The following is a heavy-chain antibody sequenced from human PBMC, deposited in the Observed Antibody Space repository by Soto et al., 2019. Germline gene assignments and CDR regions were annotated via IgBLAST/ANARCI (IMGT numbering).Heavy chain of an antibody. CDR2: ISSSSSTI. D-gene: IGHD1-26*01. CDR1: GFTFSSYS. CDR3: ARLPVGATLVY. J-gene: IGHJ4*02. Sequence: EVQLVESGGGLVQPGGSLRLSCAASGFTFSSYSMNWVRQAPGKGLEWVSYISSSSSTIYYADSVKGRFTISRDNAKNSVYVQETSRRAEDRAVFSCARLPVGATLVYWGQGTLVTVSS. V-gene: IGHV3-48*01.